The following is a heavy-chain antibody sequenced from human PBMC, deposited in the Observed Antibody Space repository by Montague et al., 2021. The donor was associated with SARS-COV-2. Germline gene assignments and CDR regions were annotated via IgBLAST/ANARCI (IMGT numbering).Heavy chain of an antibody. CDR2: SDDSGIT. CDR3: ARVISAVAGANFYFDY. D-gene: IGHD4/OR15-4a*01. Sequence: SETLSLTCTVSGASTSSGSYWGWIRQPPGKGLEWIGTSDDSGITYYSPSLKSRVTISLDTSKNQFSLNLDSVTASDTAMCYCARVISAVAGANFYFDYWGQGTLVTVSS. V-gene: IGHV4-38-2*02. J-gene: IGHJ4*02. CDR1: GASTSSGSY.